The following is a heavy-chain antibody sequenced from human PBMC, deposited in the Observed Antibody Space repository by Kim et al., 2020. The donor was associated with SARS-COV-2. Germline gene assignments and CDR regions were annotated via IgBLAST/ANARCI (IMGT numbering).Heavy chain of an antibody. J-gene: IGHJ5*02. CDR3: ARHRRYDGEQQLAYWFDP. V-gene: IGHV4-39*01. D-gene: IGHD6-13*01. CDR1: GGSISSSSYY. CDR2: IYYSGST. Sequence: SETLSLTCTVSGGSISSSSYYWGWIRQPPGRGLEWIGSIYYSGSTYYNPSLKSRVTISVDTSKNQFSLKLSSVTAADTAVYYCARHRRYDGEQQLAYWFDPWGQGTLVTVSS.